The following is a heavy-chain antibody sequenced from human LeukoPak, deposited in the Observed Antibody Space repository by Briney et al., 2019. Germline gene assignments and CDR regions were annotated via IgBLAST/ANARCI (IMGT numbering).Heavy chain of an antibody. Sequence: PSETLSLTCAVSGGSISSSNWWSWVRQPPGKGLEWIGEIYHSGSTNYNPSLKSRVTISVDKSKNQFSLKLSSVTAADTAVYYCAREKARMVRGNGMDVWGQGTTVTVSS. CDR1: GGSISSSNW. CDR3: AREKARMVRGNGMDV. CDR2: IYHSGST. J-gene: IGHJ6*02. D-gene: IGHD3-10*01. V-gene: IGHV4-4*02.